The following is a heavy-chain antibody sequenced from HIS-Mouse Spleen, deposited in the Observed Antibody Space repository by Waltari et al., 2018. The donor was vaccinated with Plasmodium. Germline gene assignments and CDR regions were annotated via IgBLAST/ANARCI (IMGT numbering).Heavy chain of an antibody. CDR2: IKQDGSEK. D-gene: IGHD6-13*01. J-gene: IGHJ2*01. CDR1: GLTFGSYW. V-gene: IGHV3-7*01. CDR3: ASSWYWYFDL. Sequence: EVQLVESGGGLVQPGGSLRRPCAASGLTFGSYWMSWVRQAPGKGLEWVANIKQDGSEKYYVDSVKGRFTISRDNAKNSLYLQMNSLRAEDTAVYYCASSWYWYFDLWGRGTLVTVSS.